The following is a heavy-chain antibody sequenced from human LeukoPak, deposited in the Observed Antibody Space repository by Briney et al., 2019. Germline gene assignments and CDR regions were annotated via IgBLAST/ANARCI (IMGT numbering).Heavy chain of an antibody. J-gene: IGHJ4*02. D-gene: IGHD1-20*01. CDR3: ARLPRGLGLYNWNGMDYFDY. V-gene: IGHV4-4*02. CDR1: GGSISSGDYY. CDR2: IYHSGTT. Sequence: SETLSLTCTVSGGSISSGDYYWSWVRQPPGKGLEWIGEIYHSGTTNYNPSLKSRVTISVDKSKNQFSLHLSSVTAADTAVYYCARLPRGLGLYNWNGMDYFDYWGQGTLVTVSS.